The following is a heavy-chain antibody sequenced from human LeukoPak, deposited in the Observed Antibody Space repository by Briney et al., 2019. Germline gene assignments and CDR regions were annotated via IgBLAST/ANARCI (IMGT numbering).Heavy chain of an antibody. Sequence: SETLSLTCAVSGGSISSDGYSWSWLRQPPGKGLEWIGFISHRETTYYNPSLRSRVTISVDRSKNQFSLKLSSVTAADTAVYYCASRRNGYNYGLDYWGQGTLVTVSS. CDR1: GGSISSDGYS. J-gene: IGHJ4*02. CDR3: ASRRNGYNYGLDY. D-gene: IGHD5-24*01. V-gene: IGHV4-30-2*01. CDR2: ISHRETT.